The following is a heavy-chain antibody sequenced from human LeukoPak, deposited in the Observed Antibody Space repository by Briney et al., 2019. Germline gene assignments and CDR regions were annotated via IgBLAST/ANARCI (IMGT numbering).Heavy chain of an antibody. D-gene: IGHD3-10*01. CDR1: GFTFSSYG. Sequence: GGSLRLSCAASGFTFSSYGMSWVRQAPGKGLQWVSSISGSGGSTYYADSVQGRFTISRDNSKNTLYLQMNSLRAEDTAVYYCAKDCRRWFATSDAFDIWGQGTMVTVSS. CDR3: AKDCRRWFATSDAFDI. CDR2: ISGSGGST. V-gene: IGHV3-23*01. J-gene: IGHJ3*02.